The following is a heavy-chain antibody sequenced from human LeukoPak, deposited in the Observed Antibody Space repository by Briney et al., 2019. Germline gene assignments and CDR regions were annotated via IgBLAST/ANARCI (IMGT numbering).Heavy chain of an antibody. D-gene: IGHD3-10*01. J-gene: IGHJ4*02. CDR3: AKVGRTYGSGTYSNFDY. CDR1: GFTVSSNY. CDR2: ISGSGGST. V-gene: IGHV3-23*01. Sequence: QPGGSLRLSCAASGFTVSSNYMSWVRQAPGKGLEWVSAISGSGGSTYYADSVKGRFTISRDNSKDTLYLQMNSLRAEDTAVYFCAKVGRTYGSGTYSNFDYWGQGALVTVSS.